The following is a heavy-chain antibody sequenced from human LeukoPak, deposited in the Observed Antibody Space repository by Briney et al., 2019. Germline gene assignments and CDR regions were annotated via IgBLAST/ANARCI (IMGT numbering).Heavy chain of an antibody. D-gene: IGHD6-19*01. Sequence: PSETLSLTCTVSGGSISSCCWSWLRQPTGKGLEWVGYIYYRGRTNYNPPLKSLVTISVDTSKNQFSLKLSSVTAADTAVYYCARGGGVAGTPYNPYAYWGQGTLVTVSS. J-gene: IGHJ4*02. V-gene: IGHV4-59*13. CDR3: ARGGGVAGTPYNPYAY. CDR1: GGSISSCC. CDR2: IYYRGRT.